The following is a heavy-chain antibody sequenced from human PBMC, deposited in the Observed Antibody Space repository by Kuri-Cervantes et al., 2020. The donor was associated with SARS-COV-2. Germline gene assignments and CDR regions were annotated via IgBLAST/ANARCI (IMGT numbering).Heavy chain of an antibody. CDR1: GFSVTSGSYY. CDR2: IYYGGST. J-gene: IGHJ4*02. V-gene: IGHV4-61*01. D-gene: IGHD3/OR15-3a*01. CDR3: ARGFWTGFLFDS. Sequence: GSLRLSCSVSGFSVTSGSYYWSWLRQSPGKGLEWIGYIYYGGSTTYNPALKSRVTISIDMTNNQFFLNLKGASAADTAVYYCARGFWTGFLFDSWGQGYLVNVSS.